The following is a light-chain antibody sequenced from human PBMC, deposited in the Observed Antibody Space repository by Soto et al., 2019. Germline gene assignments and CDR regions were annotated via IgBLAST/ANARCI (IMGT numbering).Light chain of an antibody. CDR3: QQSYSTLWT. CDR2: DAF. CDR1: QDIANH. V-gene: IGKV1-39*01. J-gene: IGKJ1*01. Sequence: PSSLSSSVGDRVTITCQASQDIANHLNWYQHKPGKAPKLLIYDAFTLETGVPSRFSGGGSGTDFTLTISSLQPEDFATYYCQQSYSTLWTFGQGTKVDIK.